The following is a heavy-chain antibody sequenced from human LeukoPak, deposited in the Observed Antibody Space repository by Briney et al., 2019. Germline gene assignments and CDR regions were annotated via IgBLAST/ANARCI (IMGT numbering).Heavy chain of an antibody. CDR3: ARGVKLEPIYPYYFDY. D-gene: IGHD1-1*01. V-gene: IGHV4-39*07. CDR1: GGSISSSSYY. J-gene: IGHJ4*02. Sequence: PSETRSLTCTVSGGSISSSSYYWGWIRQPPGKGLEWIGSIYYSGSTYYNPSLKSRVTISVDTSKNQFSLKLSSVTAADTAVYYCARGVKLEPIYPYYFDYWGQGTLVTVSS. CDR2: IYYSGST.